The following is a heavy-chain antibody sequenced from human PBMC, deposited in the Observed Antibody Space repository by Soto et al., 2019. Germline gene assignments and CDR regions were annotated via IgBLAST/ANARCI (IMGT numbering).Heavy chain of an antibody. Sequence: QVQLVQSGAEVKKPGASVKVSCKASGYTFISYDINWVRQATGQGLEWRGWMNPNSGNTGYAQKFQGRVTMTRNTSISTAYMELSSLRSDDTAVYYCAIEAAALGNDYWGQGTLVTVSS. V-gene: IGHV1-8*01. CDR3: AIEAAALGNDY. D-gene: IGHD2-2*01. CDR1: GYTFISYD. J-gene: IGHJ4*02. CDR2: MNPNSGNT.